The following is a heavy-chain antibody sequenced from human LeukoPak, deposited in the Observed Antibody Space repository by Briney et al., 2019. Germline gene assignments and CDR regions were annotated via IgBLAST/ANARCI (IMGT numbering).Heavy chain of an antibody. J-gene: IGHJ4*02. Sequence: GGSLRLSCASSGFTFSSYAMSWVRQAPGKGLEWVSSISGSGGSTYYADSVKGRFTISRDNSKNTLYLQMNSLRAEDTAVYYCAKDHLNRGRTKYYFDYWGQGTLVTVSS. CDR3: AKDHLNRGRTKYYFDY. CDR1: GFTFSSYA. D-gene: IGHD1-14*01. CDR2: ISGSGGST. V-gene: IGHV3-23*01.